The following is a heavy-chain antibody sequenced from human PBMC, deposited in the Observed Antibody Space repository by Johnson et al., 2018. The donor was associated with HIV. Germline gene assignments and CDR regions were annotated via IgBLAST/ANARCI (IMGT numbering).Heavy chain of an antibody. J-gene: IGHJ3*02. V-gene: IGHV3-30-3*01. CDR3: ATLKGPDTFDI. Sequence: VQLVESGGGLIQPGGSLRLSCAASGFAVSSNYMSWVRQAPGKGLEWVAIISYDGSNKYYADSVKGRFTISRDNSKNTLYLQMNSLRVEDTAVYYCATLKGPDTFDIWGQGTMLTVSS. CDR2: ISYDGSNK. CDR1: GFAVSSNY.